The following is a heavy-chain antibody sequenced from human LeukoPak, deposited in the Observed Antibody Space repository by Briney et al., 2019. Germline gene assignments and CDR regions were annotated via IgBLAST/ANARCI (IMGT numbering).Heavy chain of an antibody. V-gene: IGHV3-30-3*01. Sequence: GGSLRLSCSASGFTFSSCAMHWVRQAPGKGLEWVAVISFDGTNKYYADSVKGRFTISRDNSKNTLYLQMNSLRPEDTAVYYCARAPTPMTTVTTLGYWGQGTLVTVSS. CDR2: ISFDGTNK. CDR3: ARAPTPMTTVTTLGY. D-gene: IGHD4-17*01. CDR1: GFTFSSCA. J-gene: IGHJ4*02.